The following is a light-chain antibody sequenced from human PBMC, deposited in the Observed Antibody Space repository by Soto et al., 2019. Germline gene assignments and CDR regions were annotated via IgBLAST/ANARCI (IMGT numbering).Light chain of an antibody. V-gene: IGKV2D-29*02. J-gene: IGKJ5*01. CDR1: HSLLHITGETF. CDR2: EAS. Sequence: DVVMTETALSLSVAPGQPASISCKSSHSLLHITGETFLFWYLQKPGKSPQLLSYEASPRVSGVPDRLSGSGSGTDFTLEISRVETDDVGIYYCMQSTQLPPTFGQGTRLEIK. CDR3: MQSTQLPPT.